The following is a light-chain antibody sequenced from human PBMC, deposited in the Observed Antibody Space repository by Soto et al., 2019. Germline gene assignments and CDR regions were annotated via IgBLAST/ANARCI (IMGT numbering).Light chain of an antibody. Sequence: EIVLTQSPGTLSLSPWERATLSCRASQSVSSSYLAWYQQKPGQAPRLLIYGASSRATGIPDRFSGSGSGTDFTLTISRLEPEDFAVYYCQQYGSSPFLTFGQGTRLEIK. V-gene: IGKV3-20*01. CDR1: QSVSSSY. J-gene: IGKJ5*01. CDR3: QQYGSSPFLT. CDR2: GAS.